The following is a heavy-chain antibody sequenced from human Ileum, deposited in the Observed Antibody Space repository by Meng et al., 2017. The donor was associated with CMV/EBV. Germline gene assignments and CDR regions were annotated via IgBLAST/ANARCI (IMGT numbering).Heavy chain of an antibody. CDR1: GFTFSTYW. J-gene: IGHJ4*02. Sequence: GESLKISCVASGFTFSTYWMSWVRQAPGKGLEWVANIKEDGSDKYYMDSVKGRFTIFKDNAKNSLYLQMNSLRVEDTAVYYCARDSSGYDYWGQGALVTVSS. V-gene: IGHV3-7*01. D-gene: IGHD6-19*01. CDR3: ARDSSGYDY. CDR2: IKEDGSDK.